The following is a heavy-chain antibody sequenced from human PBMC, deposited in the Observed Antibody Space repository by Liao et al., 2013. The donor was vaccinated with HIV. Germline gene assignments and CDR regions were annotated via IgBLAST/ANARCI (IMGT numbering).Heavy chain of an antibody. J-gene: IGHJ4*02. CDR3: ARGPIAVAGTPIDY. D-gene: IGHD6-19*01. V-gene: IGHV4-34*01. Sequence: QVQLQQWGAGLLKPSETLSLTCAVYGGSFSGYYWSWIRQPPGKGLEWIGEINHSGSTNYNPSLKSRVTISVDTSKNQFSLKLSSVTAADTAVYYCARGPIAVAGTPIDYWGQGTPGHRLL. CDR1: GGSFSGYY. CDR2: INHSGST.